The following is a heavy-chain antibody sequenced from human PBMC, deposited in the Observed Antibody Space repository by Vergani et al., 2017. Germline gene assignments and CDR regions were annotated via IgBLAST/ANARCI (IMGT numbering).Heavy chain of an antibody. CDR3: ARDNGAYCSGGSCDYYDYCCYMDV. CDR1: GGSISSYY. J-gene: IGHJ6*03. V-gene: IGHV4-4*07. D-gene: IGHD2-15*01. Sequence: QVQLQESGPGLVKPSETLSLTCTVSGGSISSYYWSWIRQPAGKGLEWIGRIYTSGSTNYNPSLKSRVTMSVDTSKNQFSLKLSSVTAADTAVYYCARDNGAYCSGGSCDYYDYCCYMDVWGKGTTVTVSS. CDR2: IYTSGST.